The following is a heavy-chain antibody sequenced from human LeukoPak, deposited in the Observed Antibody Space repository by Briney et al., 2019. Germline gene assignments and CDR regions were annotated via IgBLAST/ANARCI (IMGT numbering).Heavy chain of an antibody. CDR1: GGSIISYY. J-gene: IGHJ4*02. V-gene: IGHV4-59*01. Sequence: SETLSLTCTVSGGSIISYYWSWIRQPPGKGLEWIGYIYYNGSTDYNPSLKSRVTISVDTSKRQVSLRLSSVTAADTAVYYCAGGGYCDISSCSAPLFDWWGQGTPVTVSS. CDR3: AGGGYCDISSCSAPLFDW. D-gene: IGHD2-15*01. CDR2: IYYNGST.